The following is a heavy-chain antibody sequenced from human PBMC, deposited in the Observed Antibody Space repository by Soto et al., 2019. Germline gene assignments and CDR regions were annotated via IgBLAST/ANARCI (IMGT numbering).Heavy chain of an antibody. CDR3: AKDPTRNPTLWWVGL. Sequence: QVQLVESGGGVVQPGRSLRLSCAASGFTFSSYGMHWVRQAPGKGLEWVAVISYDGSNKYYADSVKGRFTISRDNSKNTLYLQMNSLRAEDTAVYYCAKDPTRNPTLWWVGLWGQGTLVTVSS. V-gene: IGHV3-30*18. D-gene: IGHD2-21*01. CDR1: GFTFSSYG. CDR2: ISYDGSNK. J-gene: IGHJ4*02.